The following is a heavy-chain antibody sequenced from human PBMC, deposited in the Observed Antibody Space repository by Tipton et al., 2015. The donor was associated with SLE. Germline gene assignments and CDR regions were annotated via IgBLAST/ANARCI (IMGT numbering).Heavy chain of an antibody. Sequence: SLRLSCAASGFTFSSYGMHWVRQAPGKGLEWVAVISYDGSNKYYADSVKGRFTISRDNSKNTLYLQMNSLRAEDTAVYYCAKDQGYCSGGSCYFFDYWGQGTLVTVS. D-gene: IGHD2-15*01. CDR3: AKDQGYCSGGSCYFFDY. V-gene: IGHV3-30*18. J-gene: IGHJ4*02. CDR1: GFTFSSYG. CDR2: ISYDGSNK.